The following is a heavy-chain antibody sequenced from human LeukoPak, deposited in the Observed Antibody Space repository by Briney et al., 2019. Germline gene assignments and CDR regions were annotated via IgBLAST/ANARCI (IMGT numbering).Heavy chain of an antibody. CDR3: ARGDDGRSLDY. CDR2: VWYDGNNK. D-gene: IGHD1-1*01. V-gene: IGHV3-33*01. J-gene: IGHJ4*02. Sequence: GGSLRLSCAASGFIFINFGMHWVRQAPGKGPEWVAIVWYDGNNKYYADSVEGRFTISRDNSENTLFLQMNSLRVEDSALYYCARGDDGRSLDYWGQGTRVTVSS. CDR1: GFIFINFG.